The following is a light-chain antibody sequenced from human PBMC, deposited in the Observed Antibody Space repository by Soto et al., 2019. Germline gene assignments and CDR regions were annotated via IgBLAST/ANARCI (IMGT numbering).Light chain of an antibody. Sequence: QSVLTQPPSVSGAPGQRVTISCTGSSSNIGPGYDVNWYQQLPGTAPKLLIYGNSNRPSGVPDRFSGSKSGTSASLAITGLRAEDEADYCCQSYDSSLRVVFGGGTTLTAL. J-gene: IGLJ2*01. V-gene: IGLV1-40*01. CDR3: QSYDSSLRVV. CDR2: GNS. CDR1: SSNIGPGYD.